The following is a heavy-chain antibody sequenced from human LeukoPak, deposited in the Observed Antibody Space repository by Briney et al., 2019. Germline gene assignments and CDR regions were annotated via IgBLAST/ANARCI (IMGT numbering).Heavy chain of an antibody. D-gene: IGHD5-12*01. CDR1: GFTFDDYA. J-gene: IGHJ4*02. CDR2: ISWNSGSI. Sequence: GRSLRLSCAASGFTFDDYAMHWVRQAPGKGLEWVSGISWNSGSIGYADSVKGRFTISRDNAKNSLYLQMNSLRAEDTALYYCAKGGDIVATIEDYWGQGTLVTVSS. V-gene: IGHV3-9*01. CDR3: AKGGDIVATIEDY.